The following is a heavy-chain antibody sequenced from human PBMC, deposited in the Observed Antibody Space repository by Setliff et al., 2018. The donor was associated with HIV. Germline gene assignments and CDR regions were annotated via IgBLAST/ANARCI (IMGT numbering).Heavy chain of an antibody. D-gene: IGHD2-21*02. V-gene: IGHV4-39*01. Sequence: SETLSLTCAVSGASITTNSYYWGWIRQTPEKGLEWIGDFYYSGTTYYNPSLKSRATISVDTSQNQFSLRLSAVTAADTAVYHCARFVLAWFDFSTGAVEVTDPYAFDFWGQGILVTVSS. CDR3: ARFVLAWFDFSTGAVEVTDPYAFDF. CDR1: GASITTNSYY. J-gene: IGHJ4*02. CDR2: FYYSGTT.